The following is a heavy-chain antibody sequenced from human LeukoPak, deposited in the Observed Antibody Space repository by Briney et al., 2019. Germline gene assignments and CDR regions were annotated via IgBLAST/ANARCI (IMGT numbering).Heavy chain of an antibody. D-gene: IGHD2-2*01. V-gene: IGHV4-61*02. J-gene: IGHJ3*02. CDR1: GGSITTGSYY. Sequence: PSQTLSLTCTVSGGSITTGSYYWIWIRQPAGKGLEWIGRIYTTGSTDYNPSLKSRVTMSVDTSKNQFSLKLTSVTVADTALYYCARAPTSSTCSSSPFDIWGQGTMVTVSS. CDR3: ARAPTSSTCSSSPFDI. CDR2: IYTTGST.